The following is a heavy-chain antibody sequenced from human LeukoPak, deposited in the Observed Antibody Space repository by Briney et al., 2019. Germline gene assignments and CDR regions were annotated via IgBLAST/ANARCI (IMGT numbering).Heavy chain of an antibody. CDR2: ISSSSSYI. V-gene: IGHV3-21*01. D-gene: IGHD5-24*01. Sequence: GGSLRLSCAASGFTFSSYSMNWVRQAPGKGLEWVSSISSSSSYIYYADSVKGRFTISRDNAKNSLYLQMNSLRAEDTAVYYCATQRWLQPFDYWGQGTLVTVSS. J-gene: IGHJ4*02. CDR3: ATQRWLQPFDY. CDR1: GFTFSSYS.